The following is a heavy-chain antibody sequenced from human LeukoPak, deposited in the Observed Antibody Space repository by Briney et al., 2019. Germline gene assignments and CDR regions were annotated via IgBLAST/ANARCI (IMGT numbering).Heavy chain of an antibody. J-gene: IGHJ3*02. V-gene: IGHV3-48*01. CDR3: ARGGTYYNEAFDI. D-gene: IGHD1-26*01. Sequence: GGSLRVSCAASGFTFSSYSMKWARQAPGKGLEWVSYISSSSSTIYYADSVKGRFTISRDNAKNSLYLQMNSLRAEDTAVYYCARGGTYYNEAFDIWGQGTMVTVSS. CDR1: GFTFSSYS. CDR2: ISSSSSTI.